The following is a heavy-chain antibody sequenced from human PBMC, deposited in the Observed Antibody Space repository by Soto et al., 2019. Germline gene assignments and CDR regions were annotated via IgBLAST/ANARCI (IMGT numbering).Heavy chain of an antibody. V-gene: IGHV4-31*03. CDR3: ARAPEGYGDPNWFDP. Sequence: QVQMQESGPGLVKPSQTLSLTCTVSGGSISSGGYYWSWIRQHPGKGLEWIGYIYYSGSTYYNPSLKSRVTISVDTSKNQFSLKLSSVTAADTAVYYCARAPEGYGDPNWFDPWGQGTLVTVSS. D-gene: IGHD4-17*01. J-gene: IGHJ5*02. CDR1: GGSISSGGYY. CDR2: IYYSGST.